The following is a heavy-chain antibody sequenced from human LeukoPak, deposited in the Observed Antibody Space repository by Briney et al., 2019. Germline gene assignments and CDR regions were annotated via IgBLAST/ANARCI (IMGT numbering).Heavy chain of an antibody. V-gene: IGHV3-48*04. CDR1: GFTFSAYD. D-gene: IGHD1-1*01. J-gene: IGHJ4*02. CDR2: ISSSSTTK. Sequence: PGGSLRLSCAASGFTFSAYDMNWVRQAPGKGLKWLSYISSSSTTKYHADSVKGRFTISRDNAKNSLYLQMNSLRAEDTGVYYCARWNLGSDYGGQGTLVTVSS. CDR3: ARWNLGSDY.